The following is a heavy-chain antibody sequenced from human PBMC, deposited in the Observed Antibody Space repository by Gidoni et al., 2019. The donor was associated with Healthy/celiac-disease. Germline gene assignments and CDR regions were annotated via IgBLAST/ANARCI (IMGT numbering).Heavy chain of an antibody. CDR2: IIPIFGTA. J-gene: IGHJ6*02. CDR1: GGTFSSHA. D-gene: IGHD6-6*01. CDR3: ARGGVVAARPLGYYGMDV. V-gene: IGHV1-69*01. Sequence: QVQLVQSGAAVKKPGSSVKVSCKASGGTFSSHAISWVRQAPGHGLEWMGGIIPIFGTANYAQKFQGRVTITADESTSTAYMELSSLRSEDTAVYYCARGGVVAARPLGYYGMDVWGQGTTVTVSS.